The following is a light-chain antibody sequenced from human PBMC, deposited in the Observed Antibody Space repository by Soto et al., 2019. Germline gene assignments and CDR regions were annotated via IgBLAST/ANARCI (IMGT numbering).Light chain of an antibody. CDR2: GAS. V-gene: IGKV3-20*01. J-gene: IGKJ3*01. CDR3: QQYGSSPQT. Sequence: ESVLTQSPGTLSLSPGERATLSCRASQSVSSNYLAWYQQKPGQAPRLLIYGASTRATGIPDRFSGSGSGTDFTLTISRLEPEDSAVYYCQQYGSSPQTFGPGTKVDIK. CDR1: QSVSSNY.